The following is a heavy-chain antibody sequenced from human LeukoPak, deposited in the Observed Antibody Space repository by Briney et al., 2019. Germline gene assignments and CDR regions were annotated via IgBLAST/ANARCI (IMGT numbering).Heavy chain of an antibody. Sequence: EASVKVSCKASGYTFTDYVLHWVRQAPGQSLEWMGWITTGRGETRYSQEFQRRITFTRDTSASTVYMDLSDLRSEDTAVYYCARGGKQWRGGNYFDSWGQGTLVTVSS. D-gene: IGHD6-19*01. CDR1: GYTFTDYV. J-gene: IGHJ4*02. CDR3: ARGGKQWRGGNYFDS. V-gene: IGHV1-3*03. CDR2: ITTGRGET.